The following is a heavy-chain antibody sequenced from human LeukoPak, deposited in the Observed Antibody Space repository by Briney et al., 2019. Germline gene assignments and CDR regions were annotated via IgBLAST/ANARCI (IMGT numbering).Heavy chain of an antibody. CDR2: ISYDGSNK. CDR3: ARDRGAYCGGDCYLGFDY. CDR1: GFTFSSYA. V-gene: IGHV3-30-3*01. D-gene: IGHD2-21*02. Sequence: PGGSLRLSCAASGFTFSSYAMHWVRQAPGKGLEWVAVISYDGSNKYYADSVKGRFTISRDNSKNTLYLQMNSLTAEDTAVYYCARDRGAYCGGDCYLGFDYWGRGTLVTVSS. J-gene: IGHJ4*01.